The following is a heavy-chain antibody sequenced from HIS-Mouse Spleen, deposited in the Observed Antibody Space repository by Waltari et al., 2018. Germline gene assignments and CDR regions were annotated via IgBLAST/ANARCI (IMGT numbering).Heavy chain of an antibody. CDR1: GFTFGSYD. CDR2: IGTAGDT. J-gene: IGHJ4*02. D-gene: IGHD4-4*01. CDR3: ARGYSNYVPYFDY. V-gene: IGHV3-13*01. Sequence: EVQLVESGGGLVQPGGSLRLSCAASGFTFGSYDMHGVRQATGKGLEWVSAIGTAGDTYYPGSVKGRFTISRENAKNSLYLQMNSLRAGDTAVYYCARGYSNYVPYFDYWGQGTLVTVSS.